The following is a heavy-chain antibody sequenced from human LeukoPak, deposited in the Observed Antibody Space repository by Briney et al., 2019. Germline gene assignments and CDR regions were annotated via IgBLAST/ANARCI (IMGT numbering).Heavy chain of an antibody. V-gene: IGHV3-48*02. J-gene: IGHJ4*02. CDR2: MSSSGSNI. D-gene: IGHD3-10*01. CDR3: VGDQHWVFPHYFDY. Sequence: GGSLRLSCAAFGFTLSSYNMKWVRQAPGKGLEWISSMSSSGSNIYYADSVKGRFTNSRDNAKHSLYLQMNSLRDDDTTVYYSVGDQHWVFPHYFDYWGQGALVTVSS. CDR1: GFTLSSYN.